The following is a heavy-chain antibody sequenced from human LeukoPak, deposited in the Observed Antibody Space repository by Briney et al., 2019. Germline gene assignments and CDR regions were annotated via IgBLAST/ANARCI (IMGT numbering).Heavy chain of an antibody. J-gene: IGHJ4*02. Sequence: GGSLRLSCAASGFTFSSYTMNWVRQAPGKGLEWVSSISSSSSYIYYADSVKGRLTISRDNAKNSLYLQMNSLRAEDTAVYYCARVSYYDSSGYYYWGQGTLVTVSS. CDR1: GFTFSSYT. CDR3: ARVSYYDSSGYYY. D-gene: IGHD3-22*01. V-gene: IGHV3-21*01. CDR2: ISSSSSYI.